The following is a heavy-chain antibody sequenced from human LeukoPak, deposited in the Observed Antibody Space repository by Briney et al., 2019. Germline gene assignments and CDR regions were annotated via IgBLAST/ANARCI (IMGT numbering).Heavy chain of an antibody. J-gene: IGHJ4*02. CDR2: IIPILGMA. CDR1: GGTFSSYT. V-gene: IGHV1-69*02. D-gene: IGHD2-8*01. CDR3: ARGVKNGLKVAYYFDY. Sequence: GASVKVSCKASGGTFSSYTISWVRQAPGQGLEWMGRIIPILGMANYAQKFQGRVTITADKSTSTAYMELSSLRSEDTAVYYCARGVKNGLKVAYYFDYWGQGTLVTVSS.